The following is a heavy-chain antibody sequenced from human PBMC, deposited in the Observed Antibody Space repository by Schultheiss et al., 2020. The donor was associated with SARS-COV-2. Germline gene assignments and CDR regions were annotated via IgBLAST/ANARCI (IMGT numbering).Heavy chain of an antibody. V-gene: IGHV4-61*01. CDR3: VRDREDSSGWWAEID. J-gene: IGHJ4*02. D-gene: IGHD6-19*01. CDR1: GGSVSSGSYY. CDR2: IYYSGST. Sequence: SQTLSLTCTVSGGSVSSGSYYWSWIRQPPGKGLEWIGYIYYSGSTNYNPSLKSRVTISVDTSKNQFSLQLSSVTPDDTAVYYCVRDREDSSGWWAEIDWGQGTLVTVSS.